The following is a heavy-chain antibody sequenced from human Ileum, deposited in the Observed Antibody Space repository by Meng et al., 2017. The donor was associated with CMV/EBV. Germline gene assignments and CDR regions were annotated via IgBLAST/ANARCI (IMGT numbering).Heavy chain of an antibody. CDR2: ISYDGSNK. CDR3: ARVRRTYCSRASCWGWDY. CDR1: FTFSSYA. D-gene: IGHD2-2*01. V-gene: IGHV3-30*04. Sequence: FTFSSYAMHWVRQAPGKGLEWVAVISYDGSNKYYADSVKGRFTISRDNSKNTLYLQMNSLRAEDTAVYYCARVRRTYCSRASCWGWDYWGQGTLVTVSS. J-gene: IGHJ4*02.